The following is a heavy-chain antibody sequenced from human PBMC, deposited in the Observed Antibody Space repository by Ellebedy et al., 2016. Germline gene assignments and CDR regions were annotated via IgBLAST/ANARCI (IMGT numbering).Heavy chain of an antibody. CDR2: IYYSGST. V-gene: IGHV4-59*12. CDR3: ARDPFYLRGDAFDI. Sequence: SETLSLXXTVSGGSISSYYWSWIRQPPGKGLEWIGYIYYSGSTNYNPSLKSRVTISVDTSKNQLSLKLSSVTAADTAVYYCARDPFYLRGDAFDIWGQGTMVTVSS. D-gene: IGHD3-10*02. CDR1: GGSISSYY. J-gene: IGHJ3*02.